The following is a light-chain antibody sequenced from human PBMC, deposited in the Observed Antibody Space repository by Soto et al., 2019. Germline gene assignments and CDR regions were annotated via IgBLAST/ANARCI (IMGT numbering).Light chain of an antibody. CDR3: CSFSGSNTLYV. CDR2: DVT. J-gene: IGLJ1*01. CDR1: SSDVGGYDY. V-gene: IGLV2-11*01. Sequence: LTQPRSVSGSPGQSVTISCTGTSSDVGGYDYVSWYQQHPGKAPKLMIYDVTKRPSGVPDRFSGSRSGNTASLTISGLRAEDEADYYCCSFSGSNTLYVFGTGTKVTVL.